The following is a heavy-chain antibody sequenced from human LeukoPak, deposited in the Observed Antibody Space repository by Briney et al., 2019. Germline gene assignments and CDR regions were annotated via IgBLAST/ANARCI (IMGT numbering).Heavy chain of an antibody. CDR2: IKSKTDGGTT. CDR3: TTGMIAAAGKREKFDY. V-gene: IGHV3-15*01. Sequence: GGSLRLSCAASGFTFGNAWMSWVRQAPGKGLEWVGRIKSKTDGGTTDYAAPVKGRFTISRDDSKNTLYLQMNSLKAEDTAVYYCTTGMIAAAGKREKFDYWGQGTLVTVSS. CDR1: GFTFGNAW. D-gene: IGHD6-13*01. J-gene: IGHJ4*02.